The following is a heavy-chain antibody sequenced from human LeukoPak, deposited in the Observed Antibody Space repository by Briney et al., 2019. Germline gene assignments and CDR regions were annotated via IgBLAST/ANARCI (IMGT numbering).Heavy chain of an antibody. CDR3: AREGPRSKGSGGAAFHI. D-gene: IGHD6-19*01. CDR1: GYTFTDYY. CDR2: INPNSGGT. Sequence: ASVKVSCKASGYTFTDYYMHWVRQAPGQGLEWLGWINPNSGGTNYPPKFRGRLTMTRDTSISTAYMELTRLTSDDTAVYYCAREGPRSKGSGGAAFHIWGQGTMVTVSS. V-gene: IGHV1-2*02. J-gene: IGHJ3*02.